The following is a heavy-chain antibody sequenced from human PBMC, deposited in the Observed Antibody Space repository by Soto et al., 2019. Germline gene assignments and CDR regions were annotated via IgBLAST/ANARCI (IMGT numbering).Heavy chain of an antibody. CDR1: GGSISSYY. J-gene: IGHJ6*02. D-gene: IGHD5-12*01. Sequence: SETLSPTCTVSGGSISSYYWSWIRQPPGKGLEWIGYIYYSGSTNYNPSLKSRVTISVDMSKNQFSLKLSSVTAADMAVYYCARDRSGDGYNYYYYYYGMDVWGQGTTVTVSS. CDR3: ARDRSGDGYNYYYYYYGMDV. V-gene: IGHV4-59*01. CDR2: IYYSGST.